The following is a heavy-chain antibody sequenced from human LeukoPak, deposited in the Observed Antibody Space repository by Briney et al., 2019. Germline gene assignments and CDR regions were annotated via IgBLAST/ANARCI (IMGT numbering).Heavy chain of an antibody. CDR3: AREGFDDGDSHRGLTGYMDV. CDR1: EFTFSSYE. D-gene: IGHD4-17*01. CDR2: ISSGSTK. V-gene: IGHV3-48*03. J-gene: IGHJ6*03. Sequence: GGSLRLSCAASEFTFSSYEMNWVRQAPGRGLEWVSYISSGSTKYHADSVKGRFTISRDNAKNSLYLQVSSLRAEDTAVYYCAREGFDDGDSHRGLTGYMDVWGKGTTVTVSS.